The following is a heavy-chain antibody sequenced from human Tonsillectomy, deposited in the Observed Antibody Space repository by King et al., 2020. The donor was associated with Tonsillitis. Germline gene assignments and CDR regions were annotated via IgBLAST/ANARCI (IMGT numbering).Heavy chain of an antibody. J-gene: IGHJ5*02. CDR3: ARGADYSKLNWFDP. V-gene: IGHV3-74*01. CDR1: GFTFTSDW. D-gene: IGHD4-11*01. CDR2: INSDGSST. Sequence: VQLVESGGGLVQPGGSLRLSCAASGFTFTSDWMHWGRQAPGKGLVWVSRINSDGSSTSYAESVKGRFTTSRDNAKNTLYLQMNSLRAEDTAGYYCARGADYSKLNWFDPWGQGTLVTVSS.